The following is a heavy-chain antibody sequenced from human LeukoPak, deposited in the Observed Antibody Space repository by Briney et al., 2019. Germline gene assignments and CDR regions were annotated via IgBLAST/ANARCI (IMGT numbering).Heavy chain of an antibody. D-gene: IGHD2-2*01. V-gene: IGHV3-48*04. Sequence: PGGSLRLSCAASGFTFSSYNMNWVRQAPGKGLEWVSYISSSSGTIYYADSVKGRFTISRDNAKNSLYLQINSLRAEDTAVYYCARAWKYQLLPLDYWGQGTLVTVSS. CDR1: GFTFSSYN. J-gene: IGHJ4*02. CDR3: ARAWKYQLLPLDY. CDR2: ISSSSGTI.